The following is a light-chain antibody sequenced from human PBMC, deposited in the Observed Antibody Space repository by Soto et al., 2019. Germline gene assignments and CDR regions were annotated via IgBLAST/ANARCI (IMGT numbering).Light chain of an antibody. J-gene: IGLJ1*01. Sequence: QSVLTQPASVSGSPGQSITISCTGTSSDVGDDNSVSWYQQHPGKAPKLMIYEVSNRPSGVSNRFSGSKSGNTASLTISGLQAEDEADYYCFSYTSSGTYAFGTGTKVTVL. V-gene: IGLV2-14*01. CDR2: EVS. CDR1: SSDVGDDNS. CDR3: FSYTSSGTYA.